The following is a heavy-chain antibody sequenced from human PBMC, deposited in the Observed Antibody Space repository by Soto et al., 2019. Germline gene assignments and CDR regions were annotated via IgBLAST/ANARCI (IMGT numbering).Heavy chain of an antibody. CDR2: INSGSTSV. V-gene: IGHV3-48*01. D-gene: IGHD3-22*01. J-gene: IGHJ4*02. Sequence: EVQLVESGGGLVQPGGSLRLSCVASGFIFNSYSMNWVRQAPGKGLEWISDINSGSTSVFYADSVKGRFTISRDNAKNSLYLQMYSLRAEDTAVYYCGSSASPDAYWGQGTLVTVSS. CDR1: GFIFNSYS. CDR3: GSSASPDAY.